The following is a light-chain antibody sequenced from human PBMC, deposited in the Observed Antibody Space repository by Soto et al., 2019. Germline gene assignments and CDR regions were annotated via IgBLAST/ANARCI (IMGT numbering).Light chain of an antibody. Sequence: EIVLTQSPGTLSLSPGERATLSCRASQSVSSSYLAWYQQKPGQAPRLLIYGASSRATGIPDRFSGSGSGTDFTLTISRLEPEDFAVYYCQQYGSSPEVFGPGTKVVS. CDR1: QSVSSSY. CDR3: QQYGSSPEV. CDR2: GAS. J-gene: IGKJ3*01. V-gene: IGKV3-20*01.